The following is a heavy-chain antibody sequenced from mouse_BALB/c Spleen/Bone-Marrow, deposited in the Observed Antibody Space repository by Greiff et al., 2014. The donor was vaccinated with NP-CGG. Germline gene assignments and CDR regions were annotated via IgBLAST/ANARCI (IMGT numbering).Heavy chain of an antibody. CDR3: ARGRWYY. Sequence: VHVKQSGPELVKPGASVKISCKTSGYTFTDYTLHWVKQSHGKSLEWIGGVNPNIGGTSYNQEFKGKASLTVNKSSTTAYMELRSLTSEDSAVYYCARGRWYYWGQGTTLTVSS. J-gene: IGHJ2*01. V-gene: IGHV1-22*01. D-gene: IGHD2-3*01. CDR1: GYTFTDYT. CDR2: VNPNIGGT.